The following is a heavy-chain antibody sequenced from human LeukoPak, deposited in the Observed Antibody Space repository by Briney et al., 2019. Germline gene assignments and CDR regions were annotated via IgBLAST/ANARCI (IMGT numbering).Heavy chain of an antibody. CDR2: ISAYNGNT. Sequence: ASVKVSCKASGYTFTSYGISWVRQAPGQGLEWMGWISAYNGNTNYAQKFQGRVTMTRDTSISTIYMELSSLRSDDTAVYYCARFSGSSNFDYWGQGTLVTVSS. CDR3: ARFSGSSNFDY. CDR1: GYTFTSYG. J-gene: IGHJ4*02. V-gene: IGHV1-18*01. D-gene: IGHD1-26*01.